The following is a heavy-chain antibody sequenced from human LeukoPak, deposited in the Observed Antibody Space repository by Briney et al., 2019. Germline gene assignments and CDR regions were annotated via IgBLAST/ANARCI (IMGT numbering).Heavy chain of an antibody. CDR1: GFTFSSYG. D-gene: IGHD6-13*01. J-gene: IGHJ6*02. V-gene: IGHV3-33*01. Sequence: PGRSLRLSCAASGFTFSSYGMHWVRQAPGKGLEWVAVIGYDGSNKYYADSVKGRFSISRDNSKNTLYLQMNSLRAEDTAVYYCAREEQQLGQYYYYGMDVWGQGTTVTVSS. CDR2: IGYDGSNK. CDR3: AREEQQLGQYYYYGMDV.